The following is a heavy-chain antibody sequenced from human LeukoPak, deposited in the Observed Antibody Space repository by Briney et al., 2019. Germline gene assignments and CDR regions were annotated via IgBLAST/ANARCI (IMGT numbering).Heavy chain of an antibody. J-gene: IGHJ4*02. V-gene: IGHV3-53*01. CDR2: IYSGGST. D-gene: IGHD5-24*01. CDR1: GFTVSTSY. CDR3: ARFNAYNSFGY. Sequence: GGSLRLSCAASGFTVSTSYMNWVRQAPGKGLDWVSVIYSGGSTYYSDSVKGRFTISRDNSKNTLYLQMNSLRAEDTAVYYCARFNAYNSFGYWGQGTLVTVSS.